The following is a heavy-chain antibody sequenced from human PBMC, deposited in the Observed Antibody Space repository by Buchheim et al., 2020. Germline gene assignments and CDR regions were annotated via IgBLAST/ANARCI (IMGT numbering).Heavy chain of an antibody. CDR2: ISYDGSNK. D-gene: IGHD3-22*01. CDR1: GFTFSSYG. Sequence: QVQLVESGGGVVQPGRSLRLSCAASGFTFSSYGMHWVRQAPGKGLEWVAVISYDGSNKYYADSVKGRFTISRDNSKNTLYLQMNSLRAEDTAVYYCAKARDYYDSSGYSVVFTPRWYFNLWGRGTL. CDR3: AKARDYYDSSGYSVVFTPRWYFNL. J-gene: IGHJ2*01. V-gene: IGHV3-30*18.